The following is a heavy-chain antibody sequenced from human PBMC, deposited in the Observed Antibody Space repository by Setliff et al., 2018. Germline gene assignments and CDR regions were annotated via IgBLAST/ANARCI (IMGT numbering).Heavy chain of an antibody. V-gene: IGHV4-4*07. CDR2: IYSDENT. Sequence: PSETLSLTCSVSGGSINEYYWSWSRQPAGKGLEWIGRIYSDENTDYNPSLKSRVTMSADTSKNQFSLKLKSVTAADTAVYYCTRNFLGWLARFWGRGTLVTVSS. CDR1: GGSINEYY. CDR3: TRNFLGWLARF. D-gene: IGHD6-19*01. J-gene: IGHJ4*02.